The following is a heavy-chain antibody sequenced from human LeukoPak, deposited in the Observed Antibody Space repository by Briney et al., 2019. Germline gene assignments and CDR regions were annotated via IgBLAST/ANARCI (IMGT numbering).Heavy chain of an antibody. CDR2: MRSKTDGGTT. Sequence: GGSLRLSCAASGFTFSSYAMSWVRQGPGKGLEWVGRMRSKTDGGTTDYAAPVKGRFTISRDDSKNTLYLQMNSLKTEDTAVYYCTTQGIMAVAAVDYWGQGTLVTVSS. J-gene: IGHJ4*02. V-gene: IGHV3-15*01. CDR1: GFTFSSYA. D-gene: IGHD2-15*01. CDR3: TTQGIMAVAAVDY.